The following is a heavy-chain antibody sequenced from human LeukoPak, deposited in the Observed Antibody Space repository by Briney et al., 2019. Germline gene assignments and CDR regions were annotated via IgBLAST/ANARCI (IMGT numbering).Heavy chain of an antibody. J-gene: IGHJ4*02. V-gene: IGHV3-74*01. CDR1: DFSVGNNF. Sequence: GGSLRLSCAVSDFSVGNNFMSWVRQAPGKGLVWVSHINGDGSWTTYADSVKGRFTISKDNAKNTVYLQMNNLRAEDTAVYYCVSFYETYWGRGTLVTVSS. CDR3: VSFYETY. D-gene: IGHD2-2*01. CDR2: INGDGSWT.